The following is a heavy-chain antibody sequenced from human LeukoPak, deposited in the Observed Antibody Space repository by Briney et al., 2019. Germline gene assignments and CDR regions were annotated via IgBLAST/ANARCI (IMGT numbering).Heavy chain of an antibody. CDR2: VNQDGSGK. CDR3: AKASIAGAIGVLDY. V-gene: IGHV3-7*01. J-gene: IGHJ4*02. Sequence: PGGSLRLSCAAFGFTFNNYWMSWVRQAPGKGLEWVANVNQDGSGKHYVDSVKGRFTISRDNAKNSLYLQMTSLRAEDTAVYFCAKASIAGAIGVLDYWGQGTLVTVSS. D-gene: IGHD1-26*01. CDR1: GFTFNNYW.